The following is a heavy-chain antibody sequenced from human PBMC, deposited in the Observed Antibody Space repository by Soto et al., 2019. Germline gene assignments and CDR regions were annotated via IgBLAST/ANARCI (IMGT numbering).Heavy chain of an antibody. Sequence: EVQLVESGGGLVQPGGSLKLSCAASGFTFSGSAMHWVRQASGKGLEWVGRIRSKANSYATAYAASVKGRFIISRDDSKNTAYLQMNSLKTEDTAVYYCTRHLVETVGNNDYWGQGTLVTVSS. D-gene: IGHD5-12*01. V-gene: IGHV3-73*01. CDR1: GFTFSGSA. CDR3: TRHLVETVGNNDY. J-gene: IGHJ4*02. CDR2: IRSKANSYAT.